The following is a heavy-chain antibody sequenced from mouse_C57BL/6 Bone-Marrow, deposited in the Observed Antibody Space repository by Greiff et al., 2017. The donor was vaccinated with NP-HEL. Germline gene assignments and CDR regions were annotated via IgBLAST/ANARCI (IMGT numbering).Heavy chain of an antibody. V-gene: IGHV5-6*01. CDR1: GFTFSSYG. Sequence: EVQGVESGGDLVKPGGSLKLSCAASGFTFSSYGMSWVRQTPDKRLEWVATISSGGSYTYYPDSVKGRFTISRDNAKNTLYLQMSSLKSEDTAMYSCARHGGSSFDYWGQGTTLTVSS. CDR2: ISSGGSYT. CDR3: ARHGGSSFDY. J-gene: IGHJ2*01. D-gene: IGHD1-1*01.